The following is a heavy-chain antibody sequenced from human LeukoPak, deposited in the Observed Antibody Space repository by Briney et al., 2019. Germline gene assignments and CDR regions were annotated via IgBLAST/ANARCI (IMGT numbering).Heavy chain of an antibody. J-gene: IGHJ4*02. Sequence: PGGSLRLSCAASGFTFSSYAMGWVRQAPGKGLEWVSAISGSGGSTYYADSVKGRFTISRDNSKNTLYLQMNSLRAEDTAVYYCAKDPGPVGAAGYFDYWGQGTLVTVSS. CDR3: AKDPGPVGAAGYFDY. CDR1: GFTFSSYA. D-gene: IGHD1-26*01. CDR2: ISGSGGST. V-gene: IGHV3-23*01.